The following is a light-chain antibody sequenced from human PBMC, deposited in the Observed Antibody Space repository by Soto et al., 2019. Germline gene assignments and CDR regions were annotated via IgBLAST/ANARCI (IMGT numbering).Light chain of an antibody. Sequence: DLVMTQSPLSLPVTPGEPASISCRSSQSLVHSNGYNYLDWYLQKPGQSPQVLIYMGYNRASGDPDRFSGSGSGTDFTLKISRVEAEYVGVYYCMQTLQSRTFGQGTKVEI. V-gene: IGKV2-28*01. CDR3: MQTLQSRT. CDR2: MGY. J-gene: IGKJ1*01. CDR1: QSLVHSNGYNY.